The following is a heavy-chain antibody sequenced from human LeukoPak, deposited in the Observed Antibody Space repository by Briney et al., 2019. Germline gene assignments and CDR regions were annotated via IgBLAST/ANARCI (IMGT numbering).Heavy chain of an antibody. J-gene: IGHJ4*02. CDR1: GASISGSGYY. D-gene: IGHD1-26*01. Sequence: SETLSLTCTVSGASISGSGYYWGWIRQPPGKGLEWIGNIYDSGSTYYNASLQSRVTISIDTSKNQFSLRLSSVTAADTAMYYCAKSGSYGLIDYWGQGTLVTVSS. V-gene: IGHV4-39*01. CDR3: AKSGSYGLIDY. CDR2: IYDSGST.